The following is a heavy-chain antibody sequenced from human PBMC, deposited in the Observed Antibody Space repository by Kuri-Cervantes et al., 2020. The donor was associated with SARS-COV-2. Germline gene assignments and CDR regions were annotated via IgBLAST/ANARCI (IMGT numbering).Heavy chain of an antibody. CDR2: INHSGST. V-gene: IGHV4-34*01. CDR3: ATDGWVRGVTVFYYYGMDV. CDR1: GGSFSGYY. D-gene: IGHD3-10*01. J-gene: IGHJ6*02. Sequence: SETLSLTCAVYGGSFSGYYWSWIRQPPGKGPEWIGEINHSGSTNYNPSLKSRVTISVDTSKNQFSLKLSSVTAADTAVYYCATDGWVRGVTVFYYYGMDVWGQGTTVTVSS.